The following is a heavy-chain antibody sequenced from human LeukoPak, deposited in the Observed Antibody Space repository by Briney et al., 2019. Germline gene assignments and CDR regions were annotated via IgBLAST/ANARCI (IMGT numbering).Heavy chain of an antibody. Sequence: SVKVSCKASGYTFTSYDINWVRQATGQGLEWMGGIIPIFGTANYAQKFQGRVTITADESTSTAYMELSSLRSEDTAAYYCARAGGYCSGGSCYRNYYYYYYMDVWGKGTTVTVSS. CDR1: GYTFTSYD. CDR2: IIPIFGTA. V-gene: IGHV1-69*13. D-gene: IGHD2-15*01. J-gene: IGHJ6*03. CDR3: ARAGGYCSGGSCYRNYYYYYYMDV.